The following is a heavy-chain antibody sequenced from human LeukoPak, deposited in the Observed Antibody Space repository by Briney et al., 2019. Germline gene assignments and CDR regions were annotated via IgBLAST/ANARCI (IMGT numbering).Heavy chain of an antibody. CDR3: ARHPAYYYDSSGYHDAFDI. CDR1: GASISSYY. D-gene: IGHD3-22*01. Sequence: SETLSLTCTVSGASISSYYWSWIRQPPGKGLEWIGYIYYSGSTNYNPSLKSRVTISVDTSKNQFSLKLSSVTAADTAVYYCARHPAYYYDSSGYHDAFDIWGQGTMVTVSS. V-gene: IGHV4-59*08. J-gene: IGHJ3*02. CDR2: IYYSGST.